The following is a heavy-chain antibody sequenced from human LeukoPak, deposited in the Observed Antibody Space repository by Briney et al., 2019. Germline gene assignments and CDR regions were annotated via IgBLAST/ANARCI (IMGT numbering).Heavy chain of an antibody. J-gene: IGHJ3*02. CDR1: GFTFSSYG. D-gene: IGHD3-10*01. V-gene: IGHV3-33*06. CDR3: AKELREARGAFDI. CDR2: IWYDGSDK. Sequence: PGRSLRLSCAVSGFTFSSYGMHWVRQAPGKGLEWVAVIWYDGSDKYYADSVKGRFTISRDNSKNTLYLQMNSLRAEDTAVYYCAKELREARGAFDIWGQGTMVTVSS.